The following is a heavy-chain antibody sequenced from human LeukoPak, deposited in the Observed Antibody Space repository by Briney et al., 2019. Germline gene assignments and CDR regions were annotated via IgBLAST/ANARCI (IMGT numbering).Heavy chain of an antibody. J-gene: IGHJ4*02. Sequence: GESLEISCKGSGYSFTSYWIGWVRQMPGKGLEWMGIIYPGDSDTRYSPSFQGQVTISADKSISTAYLQWSRLKASDTAMYYCARLPQWGGTYHFDYWGQGTLLTVSS. CDR2: IYPGDSDT. CDR1: GYSFTSYW. D-gene: IGHD1-26*01. V-gene: IGHV5-51*01. CDR3: ARLPQWGGTYHFDY.